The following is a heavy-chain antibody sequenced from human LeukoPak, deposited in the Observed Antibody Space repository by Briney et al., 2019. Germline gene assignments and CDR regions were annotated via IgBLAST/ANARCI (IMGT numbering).Heavy chain of an antibody. CDR3: ARTGYCSGGSCYGFDY. J-gene: IGHJ4*02. CDR2: IWYDGSNK. CDR1: GFTFSSYG. V-gene: IGHV3-33*01. D-gene: IGHD2-15*01. Sequence: PGGSLRLSCAASGFTFSSYGMHWVRQAPGKGLEWVAVIWYDGSNKYYADSVKGRFTISRDNSRNTLYLQMNSLRAEATAVYYCARTGYCSGGSCYGFDYWGQGTLVTVSS.